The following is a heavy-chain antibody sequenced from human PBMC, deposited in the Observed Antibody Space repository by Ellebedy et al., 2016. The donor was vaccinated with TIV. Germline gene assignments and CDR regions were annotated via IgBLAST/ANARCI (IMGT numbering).Heavy chain of an antibody. CDR3: ARGRLCSSASCPIDY. CDR1: GFTFSSYA. CDR2: ISGSGGST. V-gene: IGHV3-23*01. J-gene: IGHJ4*02. D-gene: IGHD2-2*01. Sequence: GESLKISXAASGFTFSSYAMSWVRQAPGKGLEWVSAISGSGGSTYYADSVKGRFTISRDNSKNTLYLQMNSLRAEDTAVYYCARGRLCSSASCPIDYWGQGTLVTVSS.